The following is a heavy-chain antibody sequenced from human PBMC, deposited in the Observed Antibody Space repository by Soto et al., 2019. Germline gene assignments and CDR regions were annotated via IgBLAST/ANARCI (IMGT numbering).Heavy chain of an antibody. CDR3: ASRGDSGYDLSTLHLQH. CDR2: IYSGGSA. J-gene: IGHJ1*01. CDR1: VFTVSSNY. V-gene: IGHV3-66*01. D-gene: IGHD5-12*01. Sequence: EVQLVESGGGLLQPGGSLRLSCAASVFTVSSNYMSCLRQAPGKGLEWVSGIYSGGSAYYADSVKARFTISRYKCKNTLYLQVNGLRAEDTAVYYCASRGDSGYDLSTLHLQHWGQGTLVTVSS.